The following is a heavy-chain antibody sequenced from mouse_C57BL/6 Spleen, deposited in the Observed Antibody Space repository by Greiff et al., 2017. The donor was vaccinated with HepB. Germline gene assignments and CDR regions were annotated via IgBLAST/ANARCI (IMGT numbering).Heavy chain of an antibody. CDR1: GYTFTSYG. V-gene: IGHV1-81*01. CDR2: IYPRSGNT. Sequence: VQVVESGAELARPGASVKLSCKASGYTFTSYGISWVKQRTGQGLEWIGEIYPRSGNTYYNEKFKGKATLTADKSSSTAYMELRSLTSEDSAVYFCAREGKAYWGQGTLVTVSA. J-gene: IGHJ3*01. CDR3: AREGKAY.